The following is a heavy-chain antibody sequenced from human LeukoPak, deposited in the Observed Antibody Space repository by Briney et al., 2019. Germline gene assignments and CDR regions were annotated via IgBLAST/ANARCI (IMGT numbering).Heavy chain of an antibody. CDR2: ISSDGSVI. J-gene: IGHJ2*01. V-gene: IGHV3-74*01. CDR3: ATGSSSYWYFDL. D-gene: IGHD6-6*01. CDR1: GVPFSASW. Sequence: PGGSLRLSCAASGVPFSASWMHWVRQAPGKGLAWVSHISSDGSVIVYADSVKGRFTISRDNAKNTLYLQMNSLRVDDTAVYYCATGSSSYWYFDLWGRGTLVTVSS.